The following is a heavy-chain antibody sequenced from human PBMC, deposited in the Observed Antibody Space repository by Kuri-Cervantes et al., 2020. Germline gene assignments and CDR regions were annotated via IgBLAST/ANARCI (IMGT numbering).Heavy chain of an antibody. J-gene: IGHJ5*02. Sequence: GSLRLSCTVPGGSISSSSYYWGWIRQPPGKGLAWIGSIYYTGSTYYNPSLKSRVTIPVDTSKKQFSLQLSSVTAADTAVYYCARLYRGSYGNRFDPWGQGTLVTVSS. V-gene: IGHV4-39*01. D-gene: IGHD1-26*01. CDR1: GGSISSSSYY. CDR2: IYYTGST. CDR3: ARLYRGSYGNRFDP.